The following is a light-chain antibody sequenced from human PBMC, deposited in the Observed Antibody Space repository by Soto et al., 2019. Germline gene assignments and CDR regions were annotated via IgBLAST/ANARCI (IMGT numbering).Light chain of an antibody. CDR1: TSNIGSNT. V-gene: IGLV1-44*01. CDR2: SNN. CDR3: AACDDSPYV. J-gene: IGLJ1*01. Sequence: QSALTQPPSASGTPGQRVTISCSGSTSNIGSNTVNWYQQLPGTAPKLLIYSNNQRPSGVPDRFSGSKSGTSASLAISGLQSEAEADYYCAACDDSPYVFGTGTNVTVL.